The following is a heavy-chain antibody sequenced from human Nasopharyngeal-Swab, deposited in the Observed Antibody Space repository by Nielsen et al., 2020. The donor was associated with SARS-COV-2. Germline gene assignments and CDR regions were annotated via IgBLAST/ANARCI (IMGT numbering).Heavy chain of an antibody. CDR3: AKEGATGWFDP. Sequence: GSLRLSCTVSGVSTSSQYWSWIRQPPGKGLEWIGYISHNSGTSYNPSLKSRVTMFMDTSKNQFSLRLRSVTAADTAVYYCAKEGATGWFDPWGQGTLVTVSS. CDR2: ISHNSGT. CDR1: GVSTSSQY. V-gene: IGHV4-59*11. J-gene: IGHJ5*02.